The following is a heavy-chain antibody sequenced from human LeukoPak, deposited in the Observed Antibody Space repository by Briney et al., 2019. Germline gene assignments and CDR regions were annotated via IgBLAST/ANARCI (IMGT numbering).Heavy chain of an antibody. Sequence: GGSLRLSCAASGFTFSSYEMNWVRQAPGKGLEWVSYISSSGNTIYYADSVKGRFTISRDNAKNSLYLQMNSLRAEDTAVYYCARGSHLNSSSWYGGNDYWGQGTLVTVSS. D-gene: IGHD6-13*01. V-gene: IGHV3-48*03. CDR3: ARGSHLNSSSWYGGNDY. J-gene: IGHJ4*02. CDR2: ISSSGNTI. CDR1: GFTFSSYE.